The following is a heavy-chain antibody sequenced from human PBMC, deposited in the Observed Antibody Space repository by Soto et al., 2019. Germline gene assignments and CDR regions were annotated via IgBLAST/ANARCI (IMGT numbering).Heavy chain of an antibody. CDR3: ARDSSGWYFGGAFDI. J-gene: IGHJ3*02. Sequence: GGSLRLSCAASGFTFSSYSMNWVRQAPGKGLEWVSYISSSSSTIYYADSVKGRFTISRDNAKNSLYLQMNSLRAEDTAVYYCARDSSGWYFGGAFDIWGQGTMVTVSS. D-gene: IGHD6-19*01. CDR2: ISSSSSTI. CDR1: GFTFSSYS. V-gene: IGHV3-48*01.